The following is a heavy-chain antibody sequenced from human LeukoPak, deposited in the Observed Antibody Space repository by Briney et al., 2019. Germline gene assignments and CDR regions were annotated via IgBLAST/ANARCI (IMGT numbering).Heavy chain of an antibody. D-gene: IGHD2-2*01. CDR2: ISYDGSNK. V-gene: IGHV3-30-3*01. J-gene: IGHJ3*02. CDR1: GFTFSSYA. Sequence: GGSLRLSCAASGFTFSSYAMHWVRQAPGKGLEWVAVISYDGSNKYYADSVKGRFTISRDNSKNTLYLQMNSLRAEDTAVYYCASLIVVVPAAMRGSDAFDIWGQGTMVTVSS. CDR3: ASLIVVVPAAMRGSDAFDI.